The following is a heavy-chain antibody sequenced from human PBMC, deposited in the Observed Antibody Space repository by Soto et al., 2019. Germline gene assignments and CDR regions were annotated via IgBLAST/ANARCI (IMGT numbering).Heavy chain of an antibody. CDR2: IVVGSGNT. Sequence: QMQLVQSGPEVKKPGTSVKVSCKASGFTFTSSAVQWVRQARGQRLEWIGWIVVGSGNTNYAQKFQERVTITRDMSTSTAYMELSSLRSEDTAVYYCAAASRSAIQPTPDYWGQGTLVTVSS. CDR3: AAASRSAIQPTPDY. CDR1: GFTFTSSA. J-gene: IGHJ4*02. V-gene: IGHV1-58*01. D-gene: IGHD5-18*01.